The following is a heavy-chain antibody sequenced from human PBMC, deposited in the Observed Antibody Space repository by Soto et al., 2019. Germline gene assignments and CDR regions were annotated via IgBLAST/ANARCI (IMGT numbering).Heavy chain of an antibody. V-gene: IGHV4-4*02. J-gene: IGHJ4*02. Sequence: SETLSLTCAVSGGSISSSNWWSWVRQPPGKGLEWIGEIYHSGSTNYNPSLKSRVTISVDKSKNQFSLKLSSVTAADTAVYYCARDTGDSSGWYGRDYWGQGTLVTVS. CDR2: IYHSGST. D-gene: IGHD6-19*01. CDR1: GGSISSSNW. CDR3: ARDTGDSSGWYGRDY.